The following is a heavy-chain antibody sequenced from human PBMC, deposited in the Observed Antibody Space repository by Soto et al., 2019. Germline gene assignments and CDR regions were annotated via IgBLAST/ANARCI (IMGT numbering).Heavy chain of an antibody. Sequence: GGSLRLSCAASGFTFSDYYMSWIRQAPGKGLEWVSYISSSGSTIYYADSVKGRFTISRDNAKNSLYLQMNSLRAEDTAVYYCARAGDIVATTTDAFDIWGQGTMVTVSS. D-gene: IGHD5-12*01. J-gene: IGHJ3*02. CDR1: GFTFSDYY. CDR3: ARAGDIVATTTDAFDI. V-gene: IGHV3-11*01. CDR2: ISSSGSTI.